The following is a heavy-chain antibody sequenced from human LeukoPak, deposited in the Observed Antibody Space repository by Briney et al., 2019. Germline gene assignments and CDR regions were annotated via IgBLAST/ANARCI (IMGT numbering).Heavy chain of an antibody. CDR2: IIPIFGTA. Sequence: ASVKVSCKATGGTFSSYAISWVRQAPGQGLEWMGGIIPIFGTANYAQKFQGRVTITADESTSTAYMELSSLRSEDTAVYYCASNYYYGSGSYVSLDYWGQGTLVTVSS. D-gene: IGHD3-10*01. CDR3: ASNYYYGSGSYVSLDY. CDR1: GGTFSSYA. J-gene: IGHJ4*02. V-gene: IGHV1-69*13.